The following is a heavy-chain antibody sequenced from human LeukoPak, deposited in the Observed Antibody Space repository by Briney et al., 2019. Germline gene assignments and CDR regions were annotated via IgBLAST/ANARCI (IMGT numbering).Heavy chain of an antibody. J-gene: IGHJ4*02. Sequence: PGGSLRLSCAASGFTFSSYSMTWVRQAPGKGLEWVSSFTSGSRSIYYADSVKGRFTISRDNAKKSLYLQMNSLRAEDTAVYYCARVGMKWELTLWGQGTLVTVSS. CDR2: FTSGSRSI. CDR3: ARVGMKWELTL. V-gene: IGHV3-21*01. D-gene: IGHD1-26*01. CDR1: GFTFSSYS.